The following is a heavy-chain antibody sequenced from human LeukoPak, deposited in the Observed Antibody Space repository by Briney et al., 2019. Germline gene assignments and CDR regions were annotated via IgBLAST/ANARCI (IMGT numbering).Heavy chain of an antibody. CDR1: GYTFTGYY. J-gene: IGHJ4*02. Sequence: SVKVSCKASGYTFTGYYMHWVRQAPGQGLEWMGWINPNSCGTNYAQKFQGRVTMTRDTSISTAYMELSRLRSDDTAVYYCAREEWLVRSVDYWGQGTLVTVSS. CDR2: INPNSCGT. V-gene: IGHV1-2*02. CDR3: AREEWLVRSVDY. D-gene: IGHD6-19*01.